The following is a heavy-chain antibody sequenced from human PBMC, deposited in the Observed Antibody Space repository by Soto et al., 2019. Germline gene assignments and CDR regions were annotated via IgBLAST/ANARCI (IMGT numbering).Heavy chain of an antibody. J-gene: IGHJ6*02. V-gene: IGHV1-46*01. CDR1: GYTFTSYY. CDR2: INPSGGST. D-gene: IGHD6-6*01. CDR3: AREGGRDSSSTGRLYYYGMDV. Sequence: QVQLVQSGAEVKKPGASVKVSCKASGYTFTSYYMHWVRQAPGQGLEWMGIINPSGGSTSYAQQFRGRRPTPRDTGRGTVYMELSRLRSEDTAVYYCAREGGRDSSSTGRLYYYGMDVWAKGPRSPAP.